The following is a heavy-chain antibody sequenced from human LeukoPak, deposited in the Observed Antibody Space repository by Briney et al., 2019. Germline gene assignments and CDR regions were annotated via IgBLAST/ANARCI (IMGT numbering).Heavy chain of an antibody. CDR2: IYYSGST. Sequence: PSETLSLTCTVSGGSISSGSYYWSWIRQPPGKGLEWIGYIYYSGSTNCNPSLKSRVTISVDTSKNQFSLKLSSVTAADTAVYYCARVNVRGSGWYRWFDPWGQGTLVTVSS. CDR3: ARVNVRGSGWYRWFDP. D-gene: IGHD6-19*01. J-gene: IGHJ5*02. CDR1: GGSISSGSYY. V-gene: IGHV4-61*01.